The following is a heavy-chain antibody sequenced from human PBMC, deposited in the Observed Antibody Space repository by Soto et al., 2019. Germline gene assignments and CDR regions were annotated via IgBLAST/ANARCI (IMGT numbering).Heavy chain of an antibody. CDR3: ARGRPDYYDSSGYYFGGDFQH. Sequence: TSETLSLTCTVSGGSVSSGSYYWSWIRQPPGKGLEWIGYIYYSGSTNYNPSLKSRVTISVDTSKNQFSLKLSSVTAADTAVYYCARGRPDYYDSSGYYFGGDFQHWGQGTLVTVSS. V-gene: IGHV4-61*01. CDR2: IYYSGST. D-gene: IGHD3-22*01. J-gene: IGHJ1*01. CDR1: GGSVSSGSYY.